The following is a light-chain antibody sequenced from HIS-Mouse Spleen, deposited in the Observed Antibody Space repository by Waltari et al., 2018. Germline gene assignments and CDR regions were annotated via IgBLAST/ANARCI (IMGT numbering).Light chain of an antibody. J-gene: IGKJ1*01. CDR1: QSLLHSDGKTY. CDR3: MQGIHLPWT. CDR2: EVS. V-gene: IGKV2-29*03. Sequence: DIVMTQTPLSLSVTPGQPASISCKSSQSLLHSDGKTYLYWYLQKPGQSPQLLIYEVSSRVSGVPDRFSGSGSGTDFTLKISRVEAEDVGVYYCMQGIHLPWTFGQGTKVEIK.